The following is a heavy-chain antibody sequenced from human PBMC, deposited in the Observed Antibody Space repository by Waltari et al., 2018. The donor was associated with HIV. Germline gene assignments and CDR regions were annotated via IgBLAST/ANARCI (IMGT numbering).Heavy chain of an antibody. CDR2: INPNSGGT. CDR3: ARALTGYNDAWYLFDP. V-gene: IGHV1-2*06. Sequence: QVQLVHSGAEVKKPGASVKVSCKASGYTFTDYYIHWVRQAPGQGLEWMGRINPNSGGTNFAQKFQGRVTMTRDTSISTAFMELSRLTSDDTAVYYCARALTGYNDAWYLFDPWGQGTLVTVSS. J-gene: IGHJ5*02. CDR1: GYTFTDYY. D-gene: IGHD6-19*01.